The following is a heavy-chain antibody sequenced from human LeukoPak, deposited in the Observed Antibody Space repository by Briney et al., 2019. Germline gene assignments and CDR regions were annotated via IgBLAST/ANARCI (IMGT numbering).Heavy chain of an antibody. V-gene: IGHV4-31*03. CDR3: ARDVLR. CDR2: IYKTGST. CDR1: GDSITSGGYY. Sequence: SETLSLTCTVSGDSITSGGYYWSWIRQRPGKGLEWIGYIYKTGSTYYNPSLKSRVTMSVDTSRNQSSLKVNSVTAADTAVYYCARDVLRWGQGTLVTVSS. J-gene: IGHJ4*02.